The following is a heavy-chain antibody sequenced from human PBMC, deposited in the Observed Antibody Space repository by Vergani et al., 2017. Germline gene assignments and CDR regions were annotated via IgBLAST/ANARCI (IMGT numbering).Heavy chain of an antibody. CDR3: SRGRGYSFGYSDY. D-gene: IGHD5-18*01. CDR2: IRNKAYGGTT. J-gene: IGHJ4*02. V-gene: IGHV3-49*04. Sequence: DVHLAESGGGFFQPGGSLRLSCSVSGFSFGDYAMTWVRQAPGKGLEWVAFIRNKAYGGTTEYAASVKGRFTISRDDSKRLAYLQLSGLKTEDTAVYFCSRGRGYSFGYSDYWGQGTLVTVSS. CDR1: GFSFGDYA.